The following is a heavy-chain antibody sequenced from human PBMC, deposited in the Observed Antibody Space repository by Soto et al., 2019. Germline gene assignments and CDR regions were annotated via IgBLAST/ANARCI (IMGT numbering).Heavy chain of an antibody. CDR1: GFTFSSYA. CDR3: AKDRVDYGDYRGLDY. Sequence: EVQLLESGGGLVQPGGSLRLSCAASGFTFSSYAMTWVRQAPGKGLEWVSAISGSGTNRYYADSAKGPFTISRDNSKKTLYLQMNSLRSEDTDVYYCAKDRVDYGDYRGLDYWGQGTLVPVSS. V-gene: IGHV3-23*01. J-gene: IGHJ4*02. CDR2: ISGSGTNR. D-gene: IGHD4-17*01.